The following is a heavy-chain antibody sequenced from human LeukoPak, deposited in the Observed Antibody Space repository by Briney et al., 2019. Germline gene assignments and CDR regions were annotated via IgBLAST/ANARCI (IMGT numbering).Heavy chain of an antibody. V-gene: IGHV3-30-3*01. D-gene: IGHD6-13*01. CDR1: GFTFSSYA. CDR3: ARESYSSSWSLDY. J-gene: IGHJ4*02. Sequence: GGSLRLSCAASGFTFSSYAMHWVRQAPGKGLEWVAVISYDGSNKYYADSVKGRFTISRDSSKNTLYLQMNSLRAEDTAVYYCARESYSSSWSLDYWGQGTLVTVSS. CDR2: ISYDGSNK.